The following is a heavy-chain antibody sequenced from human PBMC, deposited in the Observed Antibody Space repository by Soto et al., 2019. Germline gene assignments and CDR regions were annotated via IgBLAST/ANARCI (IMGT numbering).Heavy chain of an antibody. CDR1: GYTFTSYA. Sequence: ASVKVSCKASGYTFTSYAMHWVRQAPGQRLEWMGWISAYNGNTNYAQKLQGRVTMTTDTSTSTAYMELRSLRSDDTAVYYCARDHCSGGSCCRYYYGMDVWGQGTTVTVSS. CDR3: ARDHCSGGSCCRYYYGMDV. J-gene: IGHJ6*02. CDR2: ISAYNGNT. D-gene: IGHD2-15*01. V-gene: IGHV1-18*01.